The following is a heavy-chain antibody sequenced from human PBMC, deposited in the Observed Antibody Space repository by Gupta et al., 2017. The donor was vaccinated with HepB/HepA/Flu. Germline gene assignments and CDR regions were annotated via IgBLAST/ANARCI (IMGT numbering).Heavy chain of an antibody. CDR1: GFTFSDYW. D-gene: IGHD6-13*01. J-gene: IGHJ5*02. Sequence: EVQLVESGGDLVQPGGSLRLSCAASGFTFSDYWMSWVRQAPGKGLEGVANIKKDGSEKYYVDSGKGRFIISRDNAKNARDLQMNSLRAEDTAVYYCARPGFAAAATFGWFNPWGQGTLVTVSS. CDR3: ARPGFAAAATFGWFNP. V-gene: IGHV3-7*01. CDR2: IKKDGSEK.